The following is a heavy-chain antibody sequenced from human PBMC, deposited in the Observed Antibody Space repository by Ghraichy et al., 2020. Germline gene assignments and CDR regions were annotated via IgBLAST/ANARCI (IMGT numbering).Heavy chain of an antibody. V-gene: IGHV3-30*18. CDR1: GFTFSSYG. D-gene: IGHD4-11*01. J-gene: IGHJ6*02. CDR2: ISYDGSNK. CDR3: AKDVRYAVTTHYGMDV. Sequence: GGSLRLSCAASGFTFSSYGMHWVRQAPGKGLEWVAVISYDGSNKYYADSVKGRFTISRDNSKNTLYLQMNSLRAEDTAVYYCAKDVRYAVTTHYGMDVWGQGTTVTVSS.